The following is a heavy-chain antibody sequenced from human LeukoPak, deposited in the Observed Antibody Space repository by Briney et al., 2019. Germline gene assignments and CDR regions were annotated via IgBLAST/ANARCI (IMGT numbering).Heavy chain of an antibody. J-gene: IGHJ4*02. Sequence: SQTLSLTCTVSGGSISSGSYYWSWIRQPAGKGLEWIGRIYTSGSTNYNPSLKSRVTISVDTSKNQFSLKLSSVTAADTAVYYCARSQWGYCSSTSCYNYYFDYWGQGTLVTVSS. CDR3: ARSQWGYCSSTSCYNYYFDY. CDR2: IYTSGST. D-gene: IGHD2-2*01. V-gene: IGHV4-61*02. CDR1: GGSISSGSYY.